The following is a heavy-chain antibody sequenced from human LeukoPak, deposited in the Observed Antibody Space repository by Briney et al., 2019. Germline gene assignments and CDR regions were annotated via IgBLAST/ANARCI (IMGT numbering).Heavy chain of an antibody. J-gene: IGHJ4*02. CDR3: AREQYYYDSSGYYYWRFDY. CDR1: GYTFTSYG. CDR2: ISAYNGNT. Sequence: ASVKVSCKASGYTFTSYGISWVRQAPGQGLEWMEWISAYNGNTNYAQKLQGRVTMTTDTSTSTAYMELRSLRSDDTAVYYCAREQYYYDSSGYYYWRFDYWGQGTLVTVSS. D-gene: IGHD3-22*01. V-gene: IGHV1-18*01.